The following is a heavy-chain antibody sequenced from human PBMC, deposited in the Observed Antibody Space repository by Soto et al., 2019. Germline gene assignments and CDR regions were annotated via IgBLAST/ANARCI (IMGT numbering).Heavy chain of an antibody. J-gene: IGHJ4*02. V-gene: IGHV4-31*03. CDR2: IYYSGYA. CDR3: ARGSRLGGLDY. Sequence: QVQLQESGPGLVKPSETLSLTCSVTGGSGGYFWPWIRQYPGKGLEWIGYIYYSGYAYYNPSLKRRLTMSVDTSKHQYSLNLTSVTAAYTSVYFCARGSRLGGLDYWGQGILVTVAS. D-gene: IGHD3-10*01. CDR1: GGSGGYF.